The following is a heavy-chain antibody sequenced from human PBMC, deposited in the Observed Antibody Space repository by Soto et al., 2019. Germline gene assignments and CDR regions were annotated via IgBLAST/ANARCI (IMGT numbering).Heavy chain of an antibody. D-gene: IGHD5-12*01. Sequence: ASVKVSCKASGGTFSSYAISWVRQAPGQGLEWMGGIIPIFGTANYAQKFQGRVTITADESTSTAYMELSSLRSEDTAVYYCAAYVDIVATRYFDYWGQGTLVTVSS. CDR2: IIPIFGTA. CDR1: GGTFSSYA. CDR3: AAYVDIVATRYFDY. J-gene: IGHJ4*02. V-gene: IGHV1-69*13.